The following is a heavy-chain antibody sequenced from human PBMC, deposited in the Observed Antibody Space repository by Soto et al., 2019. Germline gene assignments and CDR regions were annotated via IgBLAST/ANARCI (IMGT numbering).Heavy chain of an antibody. CDR3: ARGNMDV. CDR2: VSHVGDNK. CDR1: GLSFNLFT. V-gene: IGHV3-30-3*01. Sequence: PGGSLRLSCAASGLSFNLFTFHWVRQAPGRGLEWVAVVSHVGDNKFYADSVKGRFTLSRDDSKNMLYLQMNSLRVDDTALYYCARGNMDVWGQGTTVTVSS. J-gene: IGHJ6*02.